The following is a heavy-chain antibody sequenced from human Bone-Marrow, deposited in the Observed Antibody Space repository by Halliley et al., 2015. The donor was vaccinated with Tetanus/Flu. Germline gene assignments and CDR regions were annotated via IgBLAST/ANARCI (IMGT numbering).Heavy chain of an antibody. D-gene: IGHD3-10*01. J-gene: IGHJ4*02. CDR2: TDDRGSS. V-gene: IGHV4-4*02. Sequence: GDTDDRGSSNYNPSLQGRVTISVDKSKNQFSLTLRSMTAADTAVYYCARENSFDSGTYFFDYWGLGTLVTVAS. CDR3: ARENSFDSGTYFFDY.